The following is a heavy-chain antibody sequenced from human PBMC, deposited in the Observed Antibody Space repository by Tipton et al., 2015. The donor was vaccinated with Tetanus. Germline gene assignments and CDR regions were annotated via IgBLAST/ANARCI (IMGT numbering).Heavy chain of an antibody. V-gene: IGHV4-59*01. CDR2: VHNSGST. J-gene: IGHJ3*01. CDR1: GGSISTYY. Sequence: TLSLTCTVSGGSISTYYWSWVRQPPGRELEWIGNVHNSGSTKYSPSLRSRVTLSVDTSKNQFSLKLSAVTAADTAVYYCARIGWPQQNKPAFDLWGQGTMVTVSP. CDR3: ARIGWPQQNKPAFDL. D-gene: IGHD6-19*01.